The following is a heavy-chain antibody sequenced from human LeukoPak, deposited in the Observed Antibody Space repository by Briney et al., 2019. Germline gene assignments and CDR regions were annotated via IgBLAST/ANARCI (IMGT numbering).Heavy chain of an antibody. CDR1: GFTFSDYY. D-gene: IGHD3-3*01. J-gene: IGHJ6*03. V-gene: IGHV3-11*01. CDR3: ARAGLHPEYDFWSGYYREPYYYYYYMDV. Sequence: GGSLRLSCAASGFTFSDYYMSWIRQAPGKGLEWVSYISSSGSTIYYADSVRGRFTISRDNAKNSLYLQMNSLRAEDTAVYYCARAGLHPEYDFWSGYYREPYYYYYYMDVWGKGTTVTVSS. CDR2: ISSSGSTI.